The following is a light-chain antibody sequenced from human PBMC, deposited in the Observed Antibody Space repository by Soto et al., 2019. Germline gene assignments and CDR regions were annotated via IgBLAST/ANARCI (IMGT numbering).Light chain of an antibody. CDR2: DVS. Sequence: QSVLTQPTSVSGSPGQSITISCTGTSSDVGGYNYVSWYQHHPGKAPKLMICDVSDRPSGVSNRFSGSKSGNTAFLTISGLQAEDEADYYCSSYTSSSTPWVFGTGTKVTV. V-gene: IGLV2-14*03. J-gene: IGLJ1*01. CDR3: SSYTSSSTPWV. CDR1: SSDVGGYNY.